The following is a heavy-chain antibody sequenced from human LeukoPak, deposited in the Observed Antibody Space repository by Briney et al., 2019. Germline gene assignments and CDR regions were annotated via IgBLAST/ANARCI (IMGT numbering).Heavy chain of an antibody. J-gene: IGHJ4*02. Sequence: QAGGSLRLSCVASGFTFSSSWMSWVRQGPGKGLEWVASINQDEIHYVDAVKGRFTISRDNSKNMLYLEMNSLSTEDTAVYYCAKVRYCSGVNCYPDDNWGQGTLVTVSS. V-gene: IGHV3-7*01. CDR2: INQDEI. CDR1: GFTFSSSW. D-gene: IGHD2-15*01. CDR3: AKVRYCSGVNCYPDDN.